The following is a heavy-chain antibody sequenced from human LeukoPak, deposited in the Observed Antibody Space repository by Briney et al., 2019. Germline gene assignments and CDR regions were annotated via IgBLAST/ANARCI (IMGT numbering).Heavy chain of an antibody. D-gene: IGHD3-22*01. CDR1: GLTFSSYE. CDR2: IRGSGSTI. V-gene: IGHV3-48*03. Sequence: GGSLRLFCAATGLTFSSYEMNWVRPAPAQGLESISYIRGSGSTIHYADSVKGRFTISRDNARNSLYLQMNSLRAEDTAVYYCAREDDSNGYYYGRCDYWGQGTLVTVSS. J-gene: IGHJ4*02. CDR3: AREDDSNGYYYGRCDY.